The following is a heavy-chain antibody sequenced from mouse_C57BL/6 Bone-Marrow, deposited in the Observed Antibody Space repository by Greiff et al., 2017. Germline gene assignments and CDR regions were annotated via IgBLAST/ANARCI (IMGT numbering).Heavy chain of an antibody. CDR1: GYTFTSYW. V-gene: IGHV1-52*01. J-gene: IGHJ2*01. Sequence: QVQLQQPGAELVRPGSSVKLSCKASGYTFTSYWMHWVKQRPIQGLEWIGNIDPSDSETHYNQKFKDKATLTVDKSSSTAYMQLSSLTSEDSAVYYCARGGSWHYFDYWGQGTTLTVSS. CDR3: ARGGSWHYFDY. CDR2: IDPSDSET.